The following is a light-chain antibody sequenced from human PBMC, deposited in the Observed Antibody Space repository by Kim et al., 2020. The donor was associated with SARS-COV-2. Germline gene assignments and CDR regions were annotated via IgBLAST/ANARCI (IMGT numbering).Light chain of an antibody. CDR2: ATS. Sequence: ASVGDRATITCRASQGISKYLAWYQQKPGKVPKLLIYATSALQSGVPSRFSGRGSGTYFTLTISSLQPEDVATYYCQKYNNAPLTFGPGTKVDIK. CDR1: QGISKY. J-gene: IGKJ3*01. V-gene: IGKV1-27*01. CDR3: QKYNNAPLT.